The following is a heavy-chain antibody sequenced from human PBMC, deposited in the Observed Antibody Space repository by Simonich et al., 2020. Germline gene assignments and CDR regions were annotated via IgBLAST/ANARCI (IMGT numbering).Heavy chain of an antibody. V-gene: IGHV3-33*01. D-gene: IGHD2-15*01. CDR3: ARDRYCSGGSCYYFDY. CDR2: IWYDGSNK. J-gene: IGHJ4*02. Sequence: QVQLVESGGGVVQPGRSLRLSCAASGFTFSSYGMHWVRQAPGKGLEWVAVIWYDGSNKYYADSVKGRFTISRENSNNTLYMQMNSLRAEDTAVYYCARDRYCSGGSCYYFDYWGQGTLVTVSS. CDR1: GFTFSSYG.